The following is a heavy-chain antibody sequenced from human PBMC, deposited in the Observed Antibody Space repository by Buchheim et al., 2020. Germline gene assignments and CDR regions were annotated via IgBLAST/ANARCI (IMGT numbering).Heavy chain of an antibody. V-gene: IGHV4-61*02. CDR2: IYASGST. Sequence: QVQLQESGPGLVKPSQTLSLTCTVSGGSISSGTYYWSWIRQPAGKGLEWIGRIYASGSTNYNPSLKSRVTISVDTSKNQFSLMLTSVTAADTAVYYCARRYYHDSSGGFDPWGQGTL. D-gene: IGHD3-22*01. CDR1: GGSISSGTYY. J-gene: IGHJ5*02. CDR3: ARRYYHDSSGGFDP.